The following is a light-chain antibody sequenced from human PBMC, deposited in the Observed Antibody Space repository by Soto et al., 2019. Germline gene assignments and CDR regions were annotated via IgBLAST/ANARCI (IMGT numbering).Light chain of an antibody. J-gene: IGKJ2*01. V-gene: IGKV3-15*01. CDR2: GAS. Sequence: EIVMTQSPATLSVSPGERATLSCRASQSVSSNLAWYQQKPGQAPRLLIYGASTRATGIPARFSGSGSGTAFTLSSSSVHSEDFAVYYWQQYNNWPPYSFGQGTKLEIK. CDR3: QQYNNWPPYS. CDR1: QSVSSN.